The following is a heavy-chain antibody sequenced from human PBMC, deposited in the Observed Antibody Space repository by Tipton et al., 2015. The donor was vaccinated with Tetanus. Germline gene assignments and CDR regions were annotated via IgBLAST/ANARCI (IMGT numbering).Heavy chain of an antibody. V-gene: IGHV4-39*01. CDR3: ARHVEQLVPYYYYYMDV. D-gene: IGHD6-6*01. CDR2: IYYSGST. Sequence: TLSLTCTVSGGSISSSSYYWGWIRQPPGKGLEWIGSIYYSGSTYYNPSLKSRHTISVDTSKNQFSLKPSSVTAADTAVYYCARHVEQLVPYYYYYMDVWGEGTTVTVSS. J-gene: IGHJ6*03. CDR1: GGSISSSSYY.